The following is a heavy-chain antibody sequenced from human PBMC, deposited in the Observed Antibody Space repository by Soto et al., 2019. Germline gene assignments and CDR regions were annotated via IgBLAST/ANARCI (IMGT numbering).Heavy chain of an antibody. D-gene: IGHD6-19*01. CDR3: ARLGYSSGWSLFDS. J-gene: IGHJ4*02. Sequence: SETLSLTCTVSGGSISSYYWSWIRQPPGKGLEWIGYIYYSGSTNYNPSLKSRVTISVDTSKNQFSLKLSSVTAADTAVYYCARLGYSSGWSLFDSWGQGTLVTVSS. CDR2: IYYSGST. CDR1: GGSISSYY. V-gene: IGHV4-59*08.